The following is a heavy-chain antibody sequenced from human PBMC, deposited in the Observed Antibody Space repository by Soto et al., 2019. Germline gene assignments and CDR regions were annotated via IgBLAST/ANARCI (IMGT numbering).Heavy chain of an antibody. CDR1: GFTFSSYG. J-gene: IGHJ4*02. V-gene: IGHV3-33*01. CDR2: IWYDGSNK. Sequence: GGSLRLSCAASGFTFSSYGMHWVRQAPGKGLEWVAVIWYDGSNKYYADSVKGRFTISRDNSKNTLYLQMNSLRAEDTAVYYCASDAIAAAGPTFIDYWGQGTLVTVSS. CDR3: ASDAIAAAGPTFIDY. D-gene: IGHD6-13*01.